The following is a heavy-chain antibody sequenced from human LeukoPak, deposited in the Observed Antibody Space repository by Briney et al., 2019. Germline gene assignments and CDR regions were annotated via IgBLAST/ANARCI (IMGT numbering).Heavy chain of an antibody. V-gene: IGHV3-21*01. CDR2: ISSSSSYI. CDR3: ARDLVIAAAARAEYLQH. Sequence: PGGSLRLSCAASGFTFSSYSMNWVRQAPGKGLEWVSSISSSSSYIYYADSVKGRFTISRDNAKNSLYLQMNSLRAEDTAVYYCARDLVIAAAARAEYLQHWGQGTLVTVSS. D-gene: IGHD6-13*01. J-gene: IGHJ1*01. CDR1: GFTFSSYS.